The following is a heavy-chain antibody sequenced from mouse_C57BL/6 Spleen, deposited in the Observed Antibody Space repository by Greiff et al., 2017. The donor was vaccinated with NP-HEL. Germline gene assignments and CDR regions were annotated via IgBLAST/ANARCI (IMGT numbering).Heavy chain of an antibody. V-gene: IGHV1-55*01. D-gene: IGHD3-2*02. J-gene: IGHJ2*01. CDR3: ARIGPAQAPFDY. CDR2: NYPGSGST. Sequence: VQLQQPGAELVKPGASVKMSCKASGYTFTSYWITWVKQRPGQGLEWIGDNYPGSGSTNYNEKFKSKATLTVDTSSSTAYMQLSSLTSEDSAVYYGARIGPAQAPFDYWGQGTTLTVSS. CDR1: GYTFTSYW.